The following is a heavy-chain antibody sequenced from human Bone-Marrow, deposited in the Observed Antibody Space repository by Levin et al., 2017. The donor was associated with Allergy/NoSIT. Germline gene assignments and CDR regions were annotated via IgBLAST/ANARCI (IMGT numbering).Heavy chain of an antibody. CDR3: ARDRGAAVAGTHYYYGMDV. J-gene: IGHJ6*02. CDR2: IYYSGST. V-gene: IGHV4-59*01. D-gene: IGHD6-19*01. CDR1: GGSISSYY. Sequence: SSETLSLTCTVSGGSISSYYWSWIRQPPGKGLEWIGYIYYSGSTNYNPSLKSRVTISVDTSKNQFSLKLSSVTAADTAVYYCARDRGAAVAGTHYYYGMDVWGQGTTVTVSS.